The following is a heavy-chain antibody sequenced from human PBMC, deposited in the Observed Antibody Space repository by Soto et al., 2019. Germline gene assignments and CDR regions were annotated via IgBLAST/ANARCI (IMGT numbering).Heavy chain of an antibody. Sequence: QVQLVQSGAEVKKPGASVKVSCKASGYTFTSYGISWVRQAPGQGLEWMGWISAYNGNTNYAQKLQGRVTMTTDTSTSTAYMELRSLRSDDTAVYYCARDRHITVTTSRDYYYGMDVWGQGTTVTVSS. CDR1: GYTFTSYG. D-gene: IGHD4-17*01. CDR2: ISAYNGNT. CDR3: ARDRHITVTTSRDYYYGMDV. V-gene: IGHV1-18*01. J-gene: IGHJ6*02.